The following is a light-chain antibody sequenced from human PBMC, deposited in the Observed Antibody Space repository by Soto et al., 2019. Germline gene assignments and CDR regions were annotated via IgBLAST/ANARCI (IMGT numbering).Light chain of an antibody. CDR2: GTS. J-gene: IGKJ5*01. Sequence: DIQMTQSPSFLSASVGDRVTISCRASQAINTYLNWYQQKPGKASKLLIYGTSDLQNGVPSRFSGGGSGTDFTLTISSLQPEDFATYYCQQSYSTLLITFGQGTRLEV. CDR1: QAINTY. CDR3: QQSYSTLLIT. V-gene: IGKV1-39*01.